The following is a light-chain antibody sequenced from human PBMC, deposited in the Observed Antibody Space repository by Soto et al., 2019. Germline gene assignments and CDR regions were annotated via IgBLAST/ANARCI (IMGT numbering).Light chain of an antibody. V-gene: IGKV3-20*01. CDR3: QQYGSSRSLT. Sequence: EIVLTQSPGTLSLSPGERATLSCRASQSVSSSYLAWYQQKPGQAPRLLIYGASSRATGIPDRFSGSGSGTAFTLTISRLEPEDFAVYYCQQYGSSRSLTSGGGNKVEIK. CDR1: QSVSSSY. J-gene: IGKJ4*01. CDR2: GAS.